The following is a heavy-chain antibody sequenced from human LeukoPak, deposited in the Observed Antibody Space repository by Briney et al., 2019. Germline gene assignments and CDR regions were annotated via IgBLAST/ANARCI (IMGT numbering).Heavy chain of an antibody. CDR3: AKDGEPAYYYYYMDV. CDR2: ISWDGGST. V-gene: IGHV3-43*01. Sequence: GGSLRLSCAASGLIFDDYTMHWVRQAPGKGLEWVSLISWDGGSTYYADSVKGRFTISRDNSKNSLYLQMNSLRTEDTALYYCAKDGEPAYYYYYMDVWGKGTTVTVSS. D-gene: IGHD1-14*01. J-gene: IGHJ6*03. CDR1: GLIFDDYT.